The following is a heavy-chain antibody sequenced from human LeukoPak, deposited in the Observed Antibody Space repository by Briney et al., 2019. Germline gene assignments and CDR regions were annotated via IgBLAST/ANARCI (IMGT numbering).Heavy chain of an antibody. CDR2: IWFDGSNK. CDR3: ARDRDSYGFFGYYCMDV. D-gene: IGHD5-18*01. CDR1: GFTFSSYG. Sequence: PGGSLRLSCAASGFTFSSYGMHWVRQAPGKGLEWVAVIWFDGSNKYYADSVKGRFTISRDNSKNTMYLQMNSLRAEDTAVYYCARDRDSYGFFGYYCMDVWGQGTTVTVSS. V-gene: IGHV3-33*01. J-gene: IGHJ6*02.